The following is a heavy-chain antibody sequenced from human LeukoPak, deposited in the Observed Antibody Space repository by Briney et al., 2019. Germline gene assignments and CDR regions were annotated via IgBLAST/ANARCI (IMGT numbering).Heavy chain of an antibody. CDR3: ARGARERYCSSTSCYGGFDP. CDR2: IYTSGST. V-gene: IGHV4-4*07. J-gene: IGHJ5*02. D-gene: IGHD2-2*01. Sequence: SETLSLTCTVSGGSISSYYWSWIRQPAGKGLEWIGRIYTSGSTNYNPSLKSRVTMSVDTSKNQFSLKLSSVTAADTAVYYCARGARERYCSSTSCYGGFDPWGQGTLVTVSS. CDR1: GGSISSYY.